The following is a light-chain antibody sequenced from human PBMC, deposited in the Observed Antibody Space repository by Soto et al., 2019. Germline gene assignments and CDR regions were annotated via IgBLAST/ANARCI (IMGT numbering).Light chain of an antibody. CDR3: SSYAASNNFYFV. CDR1: SSDVGGYNY. Sequence: QSALTQPPSASGSPGQSVTISCTGTSSDVGGYNYVSWYQQYPGRAPKIMIYEVTKRPSGVPDRFSGSKSGNTASLTVSGLQAEDEAYYYCSSYAASNNFYFVFGGGTKLTVL. CDR2: EVT. J-gene: IGLJ3*02. V-gene: IGLV2-8*01.